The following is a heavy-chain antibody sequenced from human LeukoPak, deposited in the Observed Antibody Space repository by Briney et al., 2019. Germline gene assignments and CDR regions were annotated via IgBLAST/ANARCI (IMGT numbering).Heavy chain of an antibody. Sequence: SQTLSLTCTVSGGSISSGGYYWSWIRQHPGKGLEWIGYIYYSGSTYYNPSLKSRVTISVDTSKNQFSLKLSSVTAADTAVYYCARTLRDYVWGSYRPPAVAYFDYWGQGTLVTVSS. CDR1: GGSISSGGYY. CDR3: ARTLRDYVWGSYRPPAVAYFDY. V-gene: IGHV4-31*03. D-gene: IGHD3-16*02. CDR2: IYYSGST. J-gene: IGHJ4*02.